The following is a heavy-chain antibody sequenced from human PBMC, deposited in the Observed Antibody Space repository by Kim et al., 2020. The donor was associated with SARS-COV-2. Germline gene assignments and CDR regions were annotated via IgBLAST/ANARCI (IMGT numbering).Heavy chain of an antibody. Sequence: SVKVSCSGSTLKSFAFSWVRQAPGQGLEWMGIIIPILGFIHYAETFQGRVTISADRSTNSVYMELSSLRSDDTAVYYCARERDRGYYHESNSPDALDVWGQGTAVTVSS. V-gene: IGHV1-69*04. CDR3: ARERDRGYYHESNSPDALDV. CDR2: IIPILGFI. CDR1: GSTLKSFA. D-gene: IGHD6-25*01. J-gene: IGHJ3*01.